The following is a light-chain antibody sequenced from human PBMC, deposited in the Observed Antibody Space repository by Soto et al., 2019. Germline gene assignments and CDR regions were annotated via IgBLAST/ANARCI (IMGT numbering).Light chain of an antibody. CDR1: QSVLFSINQKNY. J-gene: IGKJ1*01. CDR2: WAS. V-gene: IGKV4-1*01. CDR3: LQYYTTPPT. Sequence: DIVLTQSPDSVAVSLGERATINCKSSQSVLFSINQKNYLAWYHQKPGQPPKLLIYWASIRESGVPTRFSGSGSGTNFTLTISSLQAEDAAVYYCLQYYTTPPTFGLGTKVEVK.